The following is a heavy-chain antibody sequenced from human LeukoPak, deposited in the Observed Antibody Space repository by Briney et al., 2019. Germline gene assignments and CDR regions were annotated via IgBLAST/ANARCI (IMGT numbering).Heavy chain of an antibody. Sequence: SETLSLTCAVSGASITSNNWWWSWVRQPPGKGLEWIGEIYHSGSTNYNPSLKSRVTMSVDKSKNQFSLKLSSVTAADTAVYYCASAEPRGIIWFPYWGQGTLVTVSS. CDR1: GASITSNNW. V-gene: IGHV4-4*02. CDR2: IYHSGST. CDR3: ASAEPRGIIWFPY. J-gene: IGHJ4*02. D-gene: IGHD6-13*01.